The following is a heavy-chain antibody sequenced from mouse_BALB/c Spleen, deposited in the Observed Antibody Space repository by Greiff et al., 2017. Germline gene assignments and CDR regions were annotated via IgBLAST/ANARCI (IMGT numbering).Heavy chain of an antibody. CDR3: ATHYYFDY. CDR1: GYTFTSYY. Sequence: QVQLQQSGAELVRPGASVKISCKASGYTFTSYYIHWVKQRPGQGLEWIGWIYPGNVNTKYNEKFKGKATLTADKSSSTAYMQLSSLTSEDSAVYFCATHYYFDYWGQGTTLTVSS. J-gene: IGHJ2*01. V-gene: IGHV1S56*01. CDR2: IYPGNVNT.